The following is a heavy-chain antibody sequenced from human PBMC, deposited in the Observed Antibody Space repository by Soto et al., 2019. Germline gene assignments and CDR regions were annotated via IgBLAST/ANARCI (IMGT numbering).Heavy chain of an antibody. J-gene: IGHJ5*02. V-gene: IGHV1-18*01. D-gene: IGHD3-10*01. CDR1: GYTFTNYG. CDR2: INVYNGNT. Sequence: QVQLVQSGGEVKKPGASVKVSCKASGYTFTNYGISWVRQAPGQGLEWMGWINVYNGNTKYAQKVQGRVTMTTDTSPSTAYMELRSLRSDDTAVYYCARGVGPGSSYNQYNWFDPWGQGTLVTVSS. CDR3: ARGVGPGSSYNQYNWFDP.